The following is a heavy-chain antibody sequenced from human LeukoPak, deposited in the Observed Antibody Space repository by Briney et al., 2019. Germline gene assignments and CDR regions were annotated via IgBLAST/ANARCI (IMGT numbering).Heavy chain of an antibody. CDR3: ARDPDSAPYYDFWSGYPSSFDI. Sequence: GGSLRLSCAASGFTFSDYYMSWIRQAPGKGLEWVSYISSSGSTIYYADSVKGRFTISRDNAKNSLYLQMNSLRAEDTAVYYCARDPDSAPYYDFWSGYPSSFDIWGQGTMVTVSS. V-gene: IGHV3-11*04. CDR1: GFTFSDYY. CDR2: ISSSGSTI. D-gene: IGHD3-3*01. J-gene: IGHJ3*02.